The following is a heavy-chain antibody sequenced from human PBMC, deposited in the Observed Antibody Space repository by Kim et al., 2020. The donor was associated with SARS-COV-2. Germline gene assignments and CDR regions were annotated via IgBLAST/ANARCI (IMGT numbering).Heavy chain of an antibody. D-gene: IGHD4-17*01. J-gene: IGHJ6*02. Sequence: SVKVSCKASGGTFSSYAISWVRQAPGQGLEWMGGIIPIFGTANYAQKFQGRVTITADESTSTAYMELSSLRSEDTAVYYCARPDYGDYGWDVWGQGTTVTVSS. CDR2: IIPIFGTA. V-gene: IGHV1-69*13. CDR1: GGTFSSYA. CDR3: ARPDYGDYGWDV.